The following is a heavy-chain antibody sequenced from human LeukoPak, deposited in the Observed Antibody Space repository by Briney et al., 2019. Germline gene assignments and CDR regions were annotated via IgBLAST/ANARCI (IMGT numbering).Heavy chain of an antibody. CDR3: AGGIISSYGLYYSDY. V-gene: IGHV4-4*07. CDR1: GGSISSYY. J-gene: IGHJ4*02. D-gene: IGHD3-10*01. Sequence: SETLSLTCTVSGGSISSYYWSWIRQPAGKGLEWIGRIYTSGSTNYNPSLKSRVTMSVDTSKNQFSLKLSSVTAADTAVYYCAGGIISSYGLYYSDYWGQGTLVTVSS. CDR2: IYTSGST.